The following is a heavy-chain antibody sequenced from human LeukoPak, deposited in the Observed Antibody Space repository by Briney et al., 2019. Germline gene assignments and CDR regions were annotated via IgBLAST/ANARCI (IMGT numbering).Heavy chain of an antibody. V-gene: IGHV1-18*01. D-gene: IGHD1-26*01. CDR2: ISAYNGNT. J-gene: IGHJ4*02. Sequence: GASVKVSCKASGYTFTSYGISWVRQAPGQGLEWMGWISAYNGNTNYAQKLQGRVTMTTDTSTSTAYMELRSLRSDDTAVYYCAKDRSSARALVGAYYFDYWGQGTLVTVSS. CDR1: GYTFTSYG. CDR3: AKDRSSARALVGAYYFDY.